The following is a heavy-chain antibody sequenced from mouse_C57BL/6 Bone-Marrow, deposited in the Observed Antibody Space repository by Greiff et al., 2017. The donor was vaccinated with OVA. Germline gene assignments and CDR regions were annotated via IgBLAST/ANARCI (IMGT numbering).Heavy chain of an antibody. D-gene: IGHD1-1*01. V-gene: IGHV7-1*01. CDR3: ARDASPSHYYGSPYWYFDV. CDR1: GFTFSDFY. Sequence: EVQVVESGGGLVQSGRSLRLSCATSGFTFSDFYMEWVRQAPGKGLEWIAASRNKANDYTTEYSASVKGRFIVSRDTSQSILYLQMNALRAEDTAIYYCARDASPSHYYGSPYWYFDVWGTGTTVTVSS. J-gene: IGHJ1*03. CDR2: SRNKANDYTT.